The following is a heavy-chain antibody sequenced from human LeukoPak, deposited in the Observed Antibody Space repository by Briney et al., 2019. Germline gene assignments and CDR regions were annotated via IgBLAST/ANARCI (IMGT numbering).Heavy chain of an antibody. J-gene: IGHJ4*02. CDR2: ISGSGGST. V-gene: IGHV3-23*01. CDR3: ARRDYYDSSGRPGGD. CDR1: GFTFSSYA. Sequence: GGSLRLSCAASGFTFSSYAMSWVRQAPGKGLEWVSAISGSGGSTYYADSVKGRFTISRDNAKNSLYLQMNSLRAEDTAVYYCARRDYYDSSGRPGGDWGQGTLVTVSS. D-gene: IGHD3-22*01.